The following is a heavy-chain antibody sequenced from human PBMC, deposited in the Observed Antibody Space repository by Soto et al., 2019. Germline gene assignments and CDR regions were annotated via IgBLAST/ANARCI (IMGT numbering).Heavy chain of an antibody. CDR2: IIPIFGTA. Sequence: QVQLVQSGAEVKKPGSSVKVSCKTSGGTFSSYAISWVRQAPGQGLEWMGGIIPIFGTANYAQKFQGRVTITADESTSTAYMELSSLRSEDTAVYYCARGRDFGSGYADYYYYGMDVWGQGTTVTVSS. J-gene: IGHJ6*02. V-gene: IGHV1-69*12. CDR3: ARGRDFGSGYADYYYYGMDV. D-gene: IGHD3-3*01. CDR1: GGTFSSYA.